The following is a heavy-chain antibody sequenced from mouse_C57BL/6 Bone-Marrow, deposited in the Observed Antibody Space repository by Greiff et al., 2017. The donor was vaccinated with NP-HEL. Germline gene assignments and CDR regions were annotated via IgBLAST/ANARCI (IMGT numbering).Heavy chain of an antibody. J-gene: IGHJ4*01. D-gene: IGHD5-1*01. V-gene: IGHV5-17*01. CDR3: AKDLPGAMDY. CDR2: ISSGSSII. Sequence: EVQGVESGGGLVKPGGSLKLSCAASGFTFSDYGMHWVRQAPEKGLEWVAYISSGSSIIYYVDTVKGRFTFSRDNAKNTLFLQMTSLRSEDTAMYYCAKDLPGAMDYWDQGTSVTVSS. CDR1: GFTFSDYG.